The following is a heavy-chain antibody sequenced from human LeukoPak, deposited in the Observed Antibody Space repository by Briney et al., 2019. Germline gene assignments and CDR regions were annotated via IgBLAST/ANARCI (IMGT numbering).Heavy chain of an antibody. CDR1: GGTFSSYA. V-gene: IGHV1-69*13. CDR3: ARDIAAAGDFDY. D-gene: IGHD6-13*01. CDR2: IIPIFGTA. J-gene: IGHJ4*02. Sequence: ASVKVSCKASGGTFSSYAISWVRQAPGQGLEWMGGIIPIFGTANYAQKFQGRVTITADESTSTAYMELSSLRSEDTAVYYCARDIAAAGDFDYWGQGTLVTVSS.